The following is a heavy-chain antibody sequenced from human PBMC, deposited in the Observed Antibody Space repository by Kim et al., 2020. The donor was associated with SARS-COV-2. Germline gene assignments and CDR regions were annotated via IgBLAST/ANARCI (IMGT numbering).Heavy chain of an antibody. V-gene: IGHV3-23*01. CDR1: GFTFSSYA. CDR3: AKGDRAAAGTSREDY. CDR2: ISNSGGST. J-gene: IGHJ4*02. D-gene: IGHD6-13*01. Sequence: GGSLRLSCAASGFTFSSYAMSWVRQAPGKGLEWVSVISNSGGSTYYADSVKGRFTISRDNSKNTLYLQMNSLRAEDTALYYCAKGDRAAAGTSREDYWGQGTPVTVSS.